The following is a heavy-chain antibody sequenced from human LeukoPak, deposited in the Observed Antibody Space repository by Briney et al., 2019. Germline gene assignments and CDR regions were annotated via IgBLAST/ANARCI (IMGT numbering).Heavy chain of an antibody. CDR2: FDPEDGET. V-gene: IGHV1-24*01. Sequence: ASVKLSCKVSGYTLTELSMHWLRQAPGKGLELMGGFDPEDGETIYAQKFQGRVTMTEDTSTDTAYMELSSLRSEDTAVYYCATLLSAAIPGYYYYYYMDVWGKGTTVTVSS. CDR3: ATLLSAAIPGYYYYYYMDV. D-gene: IGHD2-2*02. J-gene: IGHJ6*03. CDR1: GYTLTELS.